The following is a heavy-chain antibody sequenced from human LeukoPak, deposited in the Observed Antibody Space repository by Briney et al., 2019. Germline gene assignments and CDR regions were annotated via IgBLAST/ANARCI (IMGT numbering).Heavy chain of an antibody. J-gene: IGHJ4*02. CDR2: INPNSGGT. V-gene: IGHV1-2*02. CDR3: ARDSPLYYDSSGYPDY. D-gene: IGHD3-22*01. CDR1: GYTFTGYY. Sequence: ASVKVSCKASGYTFTGYYMHWVRQAPGQGLEWMGWINPNSGGTNYAQKFQGRVTMTRDTSISTAYMELSRLRSDDTAVYYCARDSPLYYDSSGYPDYWGQGTLVTVSS.